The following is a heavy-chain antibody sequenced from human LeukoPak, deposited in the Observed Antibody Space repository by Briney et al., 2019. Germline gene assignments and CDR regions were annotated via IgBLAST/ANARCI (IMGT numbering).Heavy chain of an antibody. CDR3: ARVDLLSGSGYFGFDY. Sequence: GGSLRLSCVVSGFNSEDHAMHWVRQAPGKGLEWVSGIYWSSSGTGYADSVKGRFTVSRDSAKNSLYLQMNSLRAEDTAVYYCARVDLLSGSGYFGFDYWGQGTLVTVSS. D-gene: IGHD3-22*01. V-gene: IGHV3-9*02. CDR2: IYWSSSGT. CDR1: GFNSEDHA. J-gene: IGHJ4*02.